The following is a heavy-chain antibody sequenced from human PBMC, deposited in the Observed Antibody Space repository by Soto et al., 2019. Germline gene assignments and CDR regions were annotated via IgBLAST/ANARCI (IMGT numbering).Heavy chain of an antibody. J-gene: IGHJ5*02. Sequence: HPGGSLRLSCAASGFTFSSYGMHWVRQAPGKGLEWVAVISYDGSNKYYADSVKGRFTISRDNSKNTLYLQMNSLRAEDTAVYYCAKDPVPLGGGYYPNWFDPWGQGTLVTVSS. V-gene: IGHV3-30*18. CDR1: GFTFSSYG. D-gene: IGHD3-22*01. CDR2: ISYDGSNK. CDR3: AKDPVPLGGGYYPNWFDP.